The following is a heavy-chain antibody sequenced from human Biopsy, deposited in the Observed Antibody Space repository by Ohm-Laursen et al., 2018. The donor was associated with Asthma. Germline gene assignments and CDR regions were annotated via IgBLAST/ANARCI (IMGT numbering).Heavy chain of an antibody. CDR1: GYTFNSAG. D-gene: IGHD3-10*01. V-gene: IGHV1-18*01. Sequence: GASVKVSCNTSGYTFNSAGITWVRQAPGQGLEWMGWISAYNGNTKVAQKLQDRVTMITDTSTSTAYMELRSLRSDDTAVYFCARAVDYSHYYGIDVWGQGTTVTVS. J-gene: IGHJ6*02. CDR3: ARAVDYSHYYGIDV. CDR2: ISAYNGNT.